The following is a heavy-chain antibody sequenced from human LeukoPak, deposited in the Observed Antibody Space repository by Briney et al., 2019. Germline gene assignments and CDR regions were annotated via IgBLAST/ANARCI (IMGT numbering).Heavy chain of an antibody. Sequence: ASVKVSCKASGYTFTSYGISWVRQAPGQGLEGRGWISAYNGNTNYAQKFQGRVTMTRDTSISTAYMQLSRLRSDDTAVYYCATPPTEGTAVAGTFPDYWGQGTLVTVSS. CDR3: ATPPTEGTAVAGTFPDY. CDR1: GYTFTSYG. J-gene: IGHJ4*02. D-gene: IGHD6-19*01. V-gene: IGHV1-18*01. CDR2: ISAYNGNT.